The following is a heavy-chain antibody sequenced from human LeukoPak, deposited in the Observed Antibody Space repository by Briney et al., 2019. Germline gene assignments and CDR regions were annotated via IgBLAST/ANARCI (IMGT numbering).Heavy chain of an antibody. CDR3: ARLPEVEMATISFDY. D-gene: IGHD5-24*01. J-gene: IGHJ4*02. CDR2: IYPGDSDT. CDR1: GYSFTSYW. V-gene: IGHV5-51*01. Sequence: GESLKISCKGSGYSFTSYWIGWVRQMPGKGLEWMGIIYPGDSDTRYSPSFQGQVTISADKSISTAYLQWSSLKASDTAMYYRARLPEVEMATISFDYWGQGTLVTVSS.